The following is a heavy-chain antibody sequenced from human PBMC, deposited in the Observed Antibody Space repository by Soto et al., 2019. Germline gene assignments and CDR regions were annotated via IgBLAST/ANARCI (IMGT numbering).Heavy chain of an antibody. D-gene: IGHD3-10*01. V-gene: IGHV3-7*01. Sequence: EVQVVESGGGLVQPGGSLRLSCAAIGFSLRSDWMAWVRQIPWKGLEFVANIKEDGSVKNYVDSVKGRFSISRDNDKNSLYPQMNSLRAEDTAVYYCATDRWGGAFDMWGQGTTVTVSS. CDR1: GFSLRSDW. CDR2: IKEDGSVK. CDR3: ATDRWGGAFDM. J-gene: IGHJ3*02.